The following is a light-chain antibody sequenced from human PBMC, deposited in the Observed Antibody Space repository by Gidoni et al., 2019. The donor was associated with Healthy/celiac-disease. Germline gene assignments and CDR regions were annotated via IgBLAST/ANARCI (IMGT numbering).Light chain of an antibody. J-gene: IGKJ3*01. Sequence: EIVLTQSRATLSLSPGERATLSCRASQSVSSYLAWYQQKPGQAPRLLIYDASNRATGIPARFSGSGSGTDFTLTISSLEPEDFAVYYCQQRSNWPPRFTFGPGTKVDIK. V-gene: IGKV3-11*01. CDR3: QQRSNWPPRFT. CDR2: DAS. CDR1: QSVSSY.